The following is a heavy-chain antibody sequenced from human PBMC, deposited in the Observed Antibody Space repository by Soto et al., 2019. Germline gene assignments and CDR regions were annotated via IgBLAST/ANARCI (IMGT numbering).Heavy chain of an antibody. Sequence: QVQLVQSGAEVKKPGSSLKVSCKASGGTFSSYTISWVRQAPGQGLEWMGRIIPILGIANYAQKFQGRVTITADKSTSTAYMELSSLRSEDTAVYYCTLSSSSNLDYWGQGTLVTVSS. CDR3: TLSSSSNLDY. D-gene: IGHD6-6*01. CDR1: GGTFSSYT. CDR2: IIPILGIA. V-gene: IGHV1-69*02. J-gene: IGHJ4*02.